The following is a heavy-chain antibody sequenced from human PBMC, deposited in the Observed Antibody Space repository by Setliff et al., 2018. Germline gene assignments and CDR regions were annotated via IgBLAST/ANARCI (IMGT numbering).Heavy chain of an antibody. Sequence: SETLSLTCTVSGGAITSSSYLWGWIRQTPGKGLEWIGSIYNTGNTYYNPSPKGRVTISVDTSKKQFSLKVTSLTAADTAVYFCARHPLRWYDAFDVWGQGTKVTVSS. CDR2: IYNTGNT. D-gene: IGHD4-17*01. J-gene: IGHJ3*01. CDR3: ARHPLRWYDAFDV. CDR1: GGAITSSSYL. V-gene: IGHV4-39*01.